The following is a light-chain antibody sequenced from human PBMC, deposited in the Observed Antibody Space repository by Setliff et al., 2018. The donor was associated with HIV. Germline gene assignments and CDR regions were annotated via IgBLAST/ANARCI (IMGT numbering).Light chain of an antibody. J-gene: IGLJ2*01. CDR1: SSDVGSPLS. CDR2: EVT. Sequence: QSVLTQPPSASGSPGQSVTISCTGSSSDVGSPLSSVSWYQQNPGEVPKLLIYEVTRRPSGISDRFSGSKSDNTASLTISGLQTEDEADYYCCSYGSGDIWIFGGGTKVTVL. CDR3: CSYGSGDIWI. V-gene: IGLV2-11*01.